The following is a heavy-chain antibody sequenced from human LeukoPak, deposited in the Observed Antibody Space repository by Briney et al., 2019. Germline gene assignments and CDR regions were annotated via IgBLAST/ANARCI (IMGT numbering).Heavy chain of an antibody. V-gene: IGHV4-39*07. CDR1: GGSISSSSYY. J-gene: IGHJ2*01. CDR3: ARDDRGPYWYFDL. Sequence: SETLSLTCTVSGGSISSSSYYWGWIRQPPGKGLEWIGSIYYSGRTYYNPSLKSRVTISVDTSKNQLSLKLSSVTAADTAVYYCARDDRGPYWYFDLWGRGTLVTVSS. CDR2: IYYSGRT. D-gene: IGHD1-14*01.